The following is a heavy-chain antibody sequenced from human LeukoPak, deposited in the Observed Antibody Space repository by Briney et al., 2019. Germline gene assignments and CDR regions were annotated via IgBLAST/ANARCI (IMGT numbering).Heavy chain of an antibody. J-gene: IGHJ4*02. CDR2: IYPGDSDT. Sequence: GESLRISCKGSGYSFTSYRIGWVRQMPGKGLEWMGIIYPGDSDTRYSPSFQGQVTISADKSTSTAYLQWSSLKASDTAIYYCARAYSYGLFDYWGQGTPVTVSS. D-gene: IGHD5-18*01. V-gene: IGHV5-51*01. CDR3: ARAYSYGLFDY. CDR1: GYSFTSYR.